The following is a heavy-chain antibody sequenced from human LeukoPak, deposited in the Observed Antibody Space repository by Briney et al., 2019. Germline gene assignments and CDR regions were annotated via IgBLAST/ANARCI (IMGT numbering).Heavy chain of an antibody. CDR1: GFTFSTFA. J-gene: IGHJ5*02. V-gene: IGHV3-30*04. Sequence: GGSLRLSCAASGFTFSTFAMIWVRQPPGKGLEWVAVISYDGSNKYYADSVKGRFTISRDNSKNTLYLQMNSLRAEDTAVYYCARAPNHYDSSGLPWGQGTLVTVSS. CDR2: ISYDGSNK. D-gene: IGHD3-22*01. CDR3: ARAPNHYDSSGLP.